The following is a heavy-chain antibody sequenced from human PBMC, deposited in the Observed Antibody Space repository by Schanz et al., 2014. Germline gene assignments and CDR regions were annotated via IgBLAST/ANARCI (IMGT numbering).Heavy chain of an antibody. D-gene: IGHD1-1*01. V-gene: IGHV3-21*01. CDR1: GFAFSSFA. Sequence: EVQLVESGGGLVQPGGSLRLSCVASGFAFSSFAMTWVRQAPGRGLEWVSSISTSGTYMYIADSLKGRLTISRDDAKNSLFLQMNSLRPEDTAVYYCARGRVLESWGQGTLVTVSS. CDR3: ARGRVLES. J-gene: IGHJ5*02. CDR2: ISTSGTYM.